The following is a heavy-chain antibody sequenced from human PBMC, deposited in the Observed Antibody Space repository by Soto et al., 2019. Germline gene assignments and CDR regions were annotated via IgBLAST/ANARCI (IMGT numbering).Heavy chain of an antibody. CDR1: GFTFSSYG. CDR2: IWYDGSNK. CDR3: ARVNGTQINYYSYYYMDV. D-gene: IGHD1-20*01. Sequence: QVQLVESGGGVVQPGRSLRLSCAASGFTFSSYGMHWVRQAPGKGLEWVAVIWYDGSNKYYADSVKGRFTISRDNSKNTLYLQMNSLRAEDTSEYYCARVNGTQINYYSYYYMDVWGTGITVTVSS. J-gene: IGHJ6*03. V-gene: IGHV3-33*01.